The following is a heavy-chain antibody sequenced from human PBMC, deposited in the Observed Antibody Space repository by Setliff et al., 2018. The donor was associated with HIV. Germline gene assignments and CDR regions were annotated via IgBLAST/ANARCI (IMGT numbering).Heavy chain of an antibody. J-gene: IGHJ4*02. CDR1: AFNSRMQT. Sequence: GGSLRLSCRGSAFNSRMQTMNWVRQAPGMGLEWVSTISGYNARTSTTMGTGGVTYYADSVKGRFTISSDNSKNTLYLQMNSLSAEDTAVYYCATQLRRGYSYGSLFDYWGQGTLVTVSS. D-gene: IGHD5-18*01. CDR3: ATQLRRGYSYGSLFDY. V-gene: IGHV3-23*01. CDR2: ISGYNARTSTTMGTGGVT.